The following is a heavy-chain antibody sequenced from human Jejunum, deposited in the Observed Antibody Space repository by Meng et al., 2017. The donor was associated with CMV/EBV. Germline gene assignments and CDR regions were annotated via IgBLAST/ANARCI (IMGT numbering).Heavy chain of an antibody. CDR2: INPYSGGT. V-gene: IGHV1-2*06. Sequence: CKASGYTFTVYEFHWVRQAPGQGLEWMGRINPYSGGTTYSQKFQGRLTMTRDTSISTAYMELSSLTSDDMAVYYCARDLMAADHTPYWGQGSLVTVSS. CDR1: GYTFTVYE. J-gene: IGHJ4*02. CDR3: ARDLMAADHTPY. D-gene: IGHD6-6*01.